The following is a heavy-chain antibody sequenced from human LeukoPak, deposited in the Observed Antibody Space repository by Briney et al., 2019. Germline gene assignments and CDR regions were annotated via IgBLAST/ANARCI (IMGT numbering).Heavy chain of an antibody. Sequence: GGSLRLSCAASGFTFSSYSMNWVRQAPGKGLEWVSSISSSSSYIYYADSVKGRFTISRDNAKNSLYLQMNSLRAEDTAVYYCARVAWDGSGSRGFDYWGQGTLVTVSS. CDR3: ARVAWDGSGSRGFDY. D-gene: IGHD3-10*01. J-gene: IGHJ4*02. V-gene: IGHV3-21*01. CDR2: ISSSSSYI. CDR1: GFTFSSYS.